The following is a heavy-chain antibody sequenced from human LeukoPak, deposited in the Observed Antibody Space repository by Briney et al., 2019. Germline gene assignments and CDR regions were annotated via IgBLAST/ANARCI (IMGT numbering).Heavy chain of an antibody. D-gene: IGHD3-3*01. CDR3: ARSLKLRFLEWLSPRSSYGMDV. J-gene: IGHJ6*02. V-gene: IGHV1-8*01. Sequence: ASVKVSCKASGYTFTSYDTNWVRQATGQGLEWMGWMNPNSGNTGYAQKFQGRVTMTRNTSISTAYMELSSLRSEDTAVYYCARSLKLRFLEWLSPRSSYGMDVWGQGTTVTVSS. CDR1: GYTFTSYD. CDR2: MNPNSGNT.